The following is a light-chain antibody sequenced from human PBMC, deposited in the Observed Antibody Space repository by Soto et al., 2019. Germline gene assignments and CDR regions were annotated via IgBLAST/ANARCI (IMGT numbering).Light chain of an antibody. CDR2: AAS. Sequence: DIEMTRYTSAEGESVGVRVTITCRASQGISSWLAWYQQKPGKAPKLLIYAASSLQSGVPSRFSGSGSGTDFTLTIRCLHPEDFATYYCLPDYNYFWTFAQGTKVDIK. V-gene: IGKV1-12*01. CDR3: LPDYNYFWT. J-gene: IGKJ1*01. CDR1: QGISSW.